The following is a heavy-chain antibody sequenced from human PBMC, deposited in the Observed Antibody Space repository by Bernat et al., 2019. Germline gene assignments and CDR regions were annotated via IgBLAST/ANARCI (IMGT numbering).Heavy chain of an antibody. CDR2: INAGNGNT. CDR3: ARLPHARRYYYYGMDV. V-gene: IGHV1-3*01. CDR1: GYTFTSYA. J-gene: IGHJ6*02. Sequence: QVQLVQSGAEVKKPGASVKVSCKASGYTFTSYAMHWVRQAPGQRLEWMGWINAGNGNTKYSQKFQGRVTITRDTSASTAYMELSSLRSEDTAVYYCARLPHARRYYYYGMDVWGQGTTVTVPS.